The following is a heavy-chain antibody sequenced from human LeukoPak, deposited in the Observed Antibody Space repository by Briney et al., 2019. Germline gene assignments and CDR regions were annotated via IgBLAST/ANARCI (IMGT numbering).Heavy chain of an antibody. J-gene: IGHJ4*02. V-gene: IGHV3-23*01. CDR2: ISGSGGTT. D-gene: IGHD6-13*01. CDR1: GFTFSSYA. Sequence: GGSLRLSCAASGFTFSSYAMSWVRQAPGKGLEWVSTISGSGGTTYCADSVKGRFTISRDNSKNTLYLQMNSLRAEDTAVYYCAKSGYSTNWYRYFDYWGQGTLVTVSS. CDR3: AKSGYSTNWYRYFDY.